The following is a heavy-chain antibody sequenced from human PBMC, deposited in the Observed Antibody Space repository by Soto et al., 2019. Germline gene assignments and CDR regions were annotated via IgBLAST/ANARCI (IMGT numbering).Heavy chain of an antibody. CDR3: ARDTIMGYFDY. CDR1: GFTFNSNW. J-gene: IGHJ4*02. V-gene: IGHV3-7*05. D-gene: IGHD3-16*01. Sequence: DVQLVESGGGLVQPGGSLRLSCAASGFTFNSNWMSWVRQATGKGLEWLANIKQDGSMKNYMDSVKGRFTISRDIAKNSLYLQMNSLRAEDTAVYYCARDTIMGYFDYWGQGTLVTVSS. CDR2: IKQDGSMK.